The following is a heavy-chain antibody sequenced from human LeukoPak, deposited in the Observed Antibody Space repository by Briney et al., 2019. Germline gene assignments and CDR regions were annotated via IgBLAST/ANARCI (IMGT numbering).Heavy chain of an antibody. CDR2: IYYTGSM. Sequence: GSLRLSCAASGFTFSSYSMNWVRQPPGKGLEWVATIYYTGSMYYNPSLKGRVTVSVDTSKNQFSLKLSSVTAADTAVYYCARLPGSGYFDYWGQGILVTVSS. J-gene: IGHJ4*02. V-gene: IGHV4-39*01. D-gene: IGHD3-22*01. CDR3: ARLPGSGYFDY. CDR1: GFTFSSYSMN.